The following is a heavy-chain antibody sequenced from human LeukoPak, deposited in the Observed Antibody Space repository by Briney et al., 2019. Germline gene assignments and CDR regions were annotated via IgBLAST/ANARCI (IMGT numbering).Heavy chain of an antibody. D-gene: IGHD3-10*01. CDR1: GFIFSDYY. CDR2: ISSSGNTI. Sequence: GGSLRLSCAASGFIFSDYYMSWIRQAPGKGLEWVSYISSSGNTIYYADSVKARFPISRDKAQNSLYLHMTSLRAEDTAVYSCAREMVATHFDYWGQGTLVTASS. CDR3: AREMVATHFDY. V-gene: IGHV3-11*04. J-gene: IGHJ4*02.